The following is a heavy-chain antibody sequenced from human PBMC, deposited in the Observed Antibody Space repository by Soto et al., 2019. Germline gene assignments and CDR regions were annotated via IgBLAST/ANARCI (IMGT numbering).Heavy chain of an antibody. CDR2: IIPILGIA. CDR3: ARARIVVVPAAIGEDWFDP. J-gene: IGHJ5*02. V-gene: IGHV1-69*02. CDR1: GGTFSSYT. Sequence: ASVKVSCKASGGTFSSYTISWVRQAPGQGLEWMGRIIPILGIANYAQKFQGRVTITADKSTSTAYMELSSLRSEDTAVYYCARARIVVVPAAIGEDWFDPWGQGTLVTVSS. D-gene: IGHD2-2*01.